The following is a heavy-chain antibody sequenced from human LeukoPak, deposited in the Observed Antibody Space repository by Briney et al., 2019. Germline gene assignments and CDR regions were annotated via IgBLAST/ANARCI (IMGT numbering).Heavy chain of an antibody. Sequence: SETLSLTCTVSGGSISSSSYCWGWIRQPPGKGLEWIGSIYYSGSTYYNPSLKSRVTISVDTSKNQFSLKLSSVTAADTDVYYCARQRGYDFWSGSWRRSHDAFDIWGQGTMVTVSS. CDR1: GGSISSSSYC. CDR3: ARQRGYDFWSGSWRRSHDAFDI. J-gene: IGHJ3*02. CDR2: IYYSGST. D-gene: IGHD3-3*01. V-gene: IGHV4-39*01.